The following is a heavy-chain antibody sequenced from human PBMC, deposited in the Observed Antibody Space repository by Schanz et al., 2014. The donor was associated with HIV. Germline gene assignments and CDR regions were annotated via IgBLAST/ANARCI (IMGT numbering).Heavy chain of an antibody. J-gene: IGHJ4*02. D-gene: IGHD5-12*01. CDR3: ARSRSGYLTPFDY. CDR1: GFTFDDYA. CDR2: ISWNSGNI. Sequence: EVQLVESGGGLVQPGRSLRLSCAASGFTFDDYAMHWVRQAPGKGLEWVSGISWNSGNIGYADSVKGRFTISRDNAKNSLYLQMNSLRAEDTAVYYCARSRSGYLTPFDYWGQGTLVTVSS. V-gene: IGHV3-9*01.